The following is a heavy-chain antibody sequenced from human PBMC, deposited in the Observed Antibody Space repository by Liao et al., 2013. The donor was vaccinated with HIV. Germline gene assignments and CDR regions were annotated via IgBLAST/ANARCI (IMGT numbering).Heavy chain of an antibody. Sequence: QVQLQQWGAGLLKPSETLSLTCAVYGGSFSSHYWSWIRQSPGKGLEWIGEIKHSGSTTHNPSLKSRVTMSVDTSKKQFSLKLSSVTAADTAAYYCARVSGSDFPAWGYFDDWGQGALVIVSS. J-gene: IGHJ4*02. D-gene: IGHD2-21*02. V-gene: IGHV4-34*02. CDR1: GGSFSSHY. CDR3: ARVSGSDFPAWGYFDD. CDR2: IKHSGST.